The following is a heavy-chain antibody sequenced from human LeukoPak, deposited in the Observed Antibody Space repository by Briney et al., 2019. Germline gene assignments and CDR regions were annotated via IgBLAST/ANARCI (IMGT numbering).Heavy chain of an antibody. V-gene: IGHV1-18*01. CDR1: GYTFTSFG. Sequence: ASVKVSCKASGYTFTSFGISWVRQAPGQGPEWMGWISAYNGNTNYIQKFQGRVTMTRNTSISTAYMELSSLRSEDTAVYYCARGRRGYCSGGSCYHGYFDLWGRGTLVTVSS. CDR3: ARGRRGYCSGGSCYHGYFDL. J-gene: IGHJ2*01. D-gene: IGHD2-15*01. CDR2: ISAYNGNT.